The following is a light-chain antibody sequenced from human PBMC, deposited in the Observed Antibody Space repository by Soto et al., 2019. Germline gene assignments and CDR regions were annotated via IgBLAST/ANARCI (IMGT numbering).Light chain of an antibody. CDR1: QSVSNNY. Sequence: IVLVQSPGTLSLSPGERATLSCRASQSVSNNYLAWYQQKPGQAPRLLIYGASNRATGIPDRFSGSGSGTDFTLTINNLQSEDFAVYYCQQYTNCPRTFGQGTKVDIK. J-gene: IGKJ1*01. CDR2: GAS. CDR3: QQYTNCPRT. V-gene: IGKV3-20*01.